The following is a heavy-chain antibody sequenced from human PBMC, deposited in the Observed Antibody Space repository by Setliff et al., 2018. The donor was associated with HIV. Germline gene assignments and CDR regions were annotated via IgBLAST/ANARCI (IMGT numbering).Heavy chain of an antibody. CDR3: VRAAAGLDI. CDR1: GFTFNTYG. Sequence: LRLSCAASGFTFNTYGMNWVRQAPGEGLEWVGRTRNKAYGYISEYAASVQGRFTISRDTSKDSLFLQMNNLKTEDTAVYCCVRAAAGLDIWSQGIRVTVSS. J-gene: IGHJ4*02. CDR2: TRNKAYGYIS. V-gene: IGHV3-72*01.